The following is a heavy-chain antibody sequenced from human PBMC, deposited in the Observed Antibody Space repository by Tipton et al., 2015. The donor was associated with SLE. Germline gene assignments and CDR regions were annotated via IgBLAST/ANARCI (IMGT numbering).Heavy chain of an antibody. J-gene: IGHJ6*03. CDR1: GGSISSGDYF. V-gene: IGHV4-31*03. CDR3: ARERDCGSDCFGSYYYYMDV. Sequence: TLSLTCTVSGGSISSGDYFWSWIRQHPGKGLGWIGYIFYTGSTYYNPSLKSRLTISVDTSKNEFSLALSSVTAADTAMYFCARERDCGSDCFGSYYYYMDVWGKGTTVIVSS. D-gene: IGHD2-21*01. CDR2: IFYTGST.